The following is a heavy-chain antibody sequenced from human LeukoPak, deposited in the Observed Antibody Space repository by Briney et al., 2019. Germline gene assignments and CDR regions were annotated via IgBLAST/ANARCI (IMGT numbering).Heavy chain of an antibody. V-gene: IGHV3-74*01. J-gene: IGHJ4*02. CDR3: ARNPWYYYDRSGYPLDY. CDR2: IKSDGSSS. Sequence: GGSLRLSCAASGFTFSNYWMHWVRQAPGKGLVWVSRIKSDGSSSSYADSVEGRFTISRDNAKSSLYLQMDTLRGEDTAVYYCARNPWYYYDRSGYPLDYWGQGSLVTVSS. D-gene: IGHD3-22*01. CDR1: GFTFSNYW.